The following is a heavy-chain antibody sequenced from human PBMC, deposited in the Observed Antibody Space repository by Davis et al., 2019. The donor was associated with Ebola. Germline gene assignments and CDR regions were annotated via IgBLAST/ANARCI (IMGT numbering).Heavy chain of an antibody. V-gene: IGHV3-23*01. Sequence: GGSLRLSCAVSGLTFSSYDMSWVRQAPGKGLEWVSAISSSGFSTYYADSVKGRFTISRDNSKNTLYLQMHSLRAEDTAVYYCAKGYYDFWSGTINYYYYGMDVWGQGTTVTVSS. CDR2: ISSSGFST. D-gene: IGHD3-3*01. J-gene: IGHJ6*02. CDR3: AKGYYDFWSGTINYYYYGMDV. CDR1: GLTFSSYD.